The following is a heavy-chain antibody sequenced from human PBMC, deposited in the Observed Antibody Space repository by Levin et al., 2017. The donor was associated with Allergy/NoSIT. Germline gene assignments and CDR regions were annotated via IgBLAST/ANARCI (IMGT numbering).Heavy chain of an antibody. D-gene: IGHD3-22*01. Sequence: ASVKVSCKASRYIFSDYFIHWVRQAPGQGLEWMGWINPHSGDTKYAQEFQGRVTMTRDTPISTAYMELTRLTSNDTAVYYCARDLYNDDSVFGYWGQGTLVKVSS. J-gene: IGHJ4*02. CDR2: INPHSGDT. CDR3: ARDLYNDDSVFGY. V-gene: IGHV1-2*02. CDR1: RYIFSDYF.